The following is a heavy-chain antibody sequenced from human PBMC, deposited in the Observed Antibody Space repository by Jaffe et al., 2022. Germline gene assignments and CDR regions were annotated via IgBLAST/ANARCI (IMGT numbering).Heavy chain of an antibody. CDR1: GGSISSGSYY. CDR2: IYTSGST. D-gene: IGHD4-17*01. Sequence: QVQLQESGPGLVKPSQTLSLTCTVSGGSISSGSYYWSWIRQPAGKGLEWIGRIYTSGSTNYNPSLKSRVTISVDTSKNQFSLKLSSVTAADTAVYYCARKWYGGPPYYRHDPHIMGAFDIWGQGTMVTVSS. V-gene: IGHV4-61*02. J-gene: IGHJ3*02. CDR3: ARKWYGGPPYYRHDPHIMGAFDI.